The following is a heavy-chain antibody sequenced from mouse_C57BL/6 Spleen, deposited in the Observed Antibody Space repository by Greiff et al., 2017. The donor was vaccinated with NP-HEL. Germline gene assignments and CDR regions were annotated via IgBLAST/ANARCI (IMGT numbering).Heavy chain of an antibody. CDR1: GFTFTDYY. Sequence: DVKLVESGGGLVQPGGSLSLSCAASGFTFTDYYMSWVRQPPGKALEWLGFIRHKANGYTTEYNASVKGRFTISRANTQSILYLQMNALRAEDSATYYCARSHYDEAMDYWGQGTSVTVSS. V-gene: IGHV7-3*01. CDR3: ARSHYDEAMDY. CDR2: IRHKANGYTT. J-gene: IGHJ4*01. D-gene: IGHD2-4*01.